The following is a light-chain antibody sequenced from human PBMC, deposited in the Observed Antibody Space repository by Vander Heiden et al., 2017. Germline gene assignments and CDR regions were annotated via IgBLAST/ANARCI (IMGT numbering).Light chain of an antibody. CDR1: QSVLYSSNNKNY. Sequence: DLVMTQSPDSLAVSLGERATINCKSSQSVLYSSNNKNYLAWYQQKPGQPPKLLIYWASTRESGVPDRFSGSGSGTDFTLTISSLQAEDVAVYYCQQDDSTPKTFGQGTKLEIK. CDR2: WAS. V-gene: IGKV4-1*01. J-gene: IGKJ2*01. CDR3: QQDDSTPKT.